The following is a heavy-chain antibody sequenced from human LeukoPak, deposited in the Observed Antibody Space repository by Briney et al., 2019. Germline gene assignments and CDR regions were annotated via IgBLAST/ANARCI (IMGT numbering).Heavy chain of an antibody. CDR2: IIPIFGTA. J-gene: IGHJ2*01. Sequence: SVKVSCKASGGTFSSYAISWVRQAPGQGLEWMGGIIPIFGTANYAQKFQGRVTITADKSTSTAYMELSSLRAEDMAVYYCARVVTFGYFDLWGRGTLVTVSS. CDR1: GGTFSSYA. V-gene: IGHV1-69*06. CDR3: ARVVTFGYFDL.